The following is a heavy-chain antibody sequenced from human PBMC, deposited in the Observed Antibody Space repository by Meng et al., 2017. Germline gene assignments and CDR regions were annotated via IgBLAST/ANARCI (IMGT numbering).Heavy chain of an antibody. D-gene: IGHD6-19*01. Sequence: SETLSLTCAVYGGSFSGYYWSWIRQPPGKGREWIGEINHSGSTNYNPSLKSRVTISVDTSKNQFSLKLSSVTAADTAVYYCARGRVAVAGSGGIDYWGQGTLVTVSS. CDR1: GGSFSGYY. CDR3: ARGRVAVAGSGGIDY. CDR2: INHSGST. V-gene: IGHV4-34*01. J-gene: IGHJ4*02.